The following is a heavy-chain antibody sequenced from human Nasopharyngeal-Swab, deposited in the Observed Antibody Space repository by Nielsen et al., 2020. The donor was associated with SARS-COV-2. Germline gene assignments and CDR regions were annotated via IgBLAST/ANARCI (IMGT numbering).Heavy chain of an antibody. Sequence: SETLSLTFAVYGGSFSGYYWSWIRQPPGKGLEWIGEINHSGSTKYNPSLKSRVTLSVDTAKNQFSLKLSSVTAADTAVYYCARGAQLGSGGSQYYYYYYGMDVWGQGTTVTVSS. CDR3: ARGAQLGSGGSQYYYYYYGMDV. CDR1: GGSFSGYY. J-gene: IGHJ6*02. CDR2: INHSGST. V-gene: IGHV4-34*01. D-gene: IGHD2-15*01.